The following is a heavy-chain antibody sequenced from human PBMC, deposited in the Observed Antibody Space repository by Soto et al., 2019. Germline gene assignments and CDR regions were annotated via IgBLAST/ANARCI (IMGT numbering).Heavy chain of an antibody. Sequence: ASVKVSCKASGYTFTSYGISWVRQAPGQGLEWMGWISAYNGNTNYAQKLQGRVTMTTDTSASTAYMELRSLRYDDTAVYYCARADYYDSSGYNDYWGQGTLVTVSS. CDR1: GYTFTSYG. CDR3: ARADYYDSSGYNDY. J-gene: IGHJ4*02. D-gene: IGHD3-22*01. V-gene: IGHV1-18*01. CDR2: ISAYNGNT.